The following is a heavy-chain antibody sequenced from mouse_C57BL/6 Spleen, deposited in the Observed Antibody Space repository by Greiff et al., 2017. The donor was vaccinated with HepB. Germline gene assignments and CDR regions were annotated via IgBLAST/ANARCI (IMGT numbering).Heavy chain of an antibody. Sequence: DVQLVESGGGLVKPGGSLKLSCAASGFTFSDYGMHWVRQAPEKGLEWVAYISSGSSTIYCADTVKGRFTISRDNAKNTLFLQMTSLRSEDTAMYYCAKWEWDYWGQGTTLTVSS. CDR2: ISSGSSTI. J-gene: IGHJ2*01. V-gene: IGHV5-17*01. CDR3: AKWEWDY. CDR1: GFTFSDYG. D-gene: IGHD4-1*02.